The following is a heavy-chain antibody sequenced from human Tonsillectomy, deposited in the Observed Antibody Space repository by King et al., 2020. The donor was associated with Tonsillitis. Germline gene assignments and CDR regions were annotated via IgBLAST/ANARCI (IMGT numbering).Heavy chain of an antibody. CDR1: GFTFGSFE. Sequence: VQLVESGGGLVQPGGSLRLSYAASGFTFGSFEMNWVRQAPGKGLEWLSYISSRGSTIYYADSVKGRFTISRDNAKNSLYLQMNSLRAEDTAVYYCARAMTWLQLWAFDYWGQGTLVTVSS. CDR3: ARAMTWLQLWAFDY. V-gene: IGHV3-48*03. CDR2: ISSRGSTI. D-gene: IGHD5-18*01. J-gene: IGHJ4*02.